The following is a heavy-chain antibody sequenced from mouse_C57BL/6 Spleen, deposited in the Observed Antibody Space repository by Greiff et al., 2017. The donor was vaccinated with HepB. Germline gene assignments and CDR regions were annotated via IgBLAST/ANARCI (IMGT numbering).Heavy chain of an antibody. J-gene: IGHJ3*01. V-gene: IGHV3-6*01. Sequence: EVKLVESGPGLVKPSQSLSLTCSVTGYSITSGYYWNWIRQFPGNKLEWMGYISYDGSNNYNPSLKNRISITRDTSKNQFFLKLNSVTTEDTATYYCARGWYPFAYWGQGTLVTVSA. CDR1: GYSITSGYY. D-gene: IGHD2-1*01. CDR3: ARGWYPFAY. CDR2: ISYDGSN.